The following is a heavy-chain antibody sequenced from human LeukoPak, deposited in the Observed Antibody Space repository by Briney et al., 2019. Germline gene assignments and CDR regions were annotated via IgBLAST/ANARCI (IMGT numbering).Heavy chain of an antibody. CDR3: ARSNRRIGEFYPPDY. J-gene: IGHJ4*02. V-gene: IGHV4-30-4*01. CDR1: GGSISSGDYY. CDR2: IYYSGST. D-gene: IGHD3-10*01. Sequence: SETLSLTCTVSGGSISSGDYYWSWIRQPPGKGLEWIGYIYYSGSTYYNPSLKSRVTISVDTSKNQFSLKLSSVTAADTAVYYCARSNRRIGEFYPPDYWGQGTLVTVSS.